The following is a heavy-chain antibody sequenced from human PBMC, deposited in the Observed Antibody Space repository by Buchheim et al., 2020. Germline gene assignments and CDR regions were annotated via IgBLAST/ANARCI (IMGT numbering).Heavy chain of an antibody. CDR1: GFTFSGYY. J-gene: IGHJ4*02. D-gene: IGHD2-15*01. CDR3: ARGDSTVSDY. Sequence: QVQLVESGGGLVKPGGSLRLSCAASGFTFSGYYMRWIRQAPGKGLEWLCYISGSSNYISYADSVKGRFTISRDNAKNSLSLQMNSLRVEDTAVYYCARGDSTVSDYWGQGTL. V-gene: IGHV3-11*06. CDR2: ISGSSNYI.